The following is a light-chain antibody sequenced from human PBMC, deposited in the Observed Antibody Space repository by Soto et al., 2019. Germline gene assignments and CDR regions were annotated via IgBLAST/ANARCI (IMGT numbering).Light chain of an antibody. CDR1: QSVSSNS. CDR3: QQYDSSPPFT. V-gene: IGKV3-20*01. Sequence: EIVVTQSPGTLSLSPGERATLSCRASQSVSSNSLAWYQQKPGQAPSLLIYGASSRATGIPDRFSGSGSGTDFTLTISSLEPEDYAVYYCQQYDSSPPFTFGQGTKLEIK. J-gene: IGKJ5*01. CDR2: GAS.